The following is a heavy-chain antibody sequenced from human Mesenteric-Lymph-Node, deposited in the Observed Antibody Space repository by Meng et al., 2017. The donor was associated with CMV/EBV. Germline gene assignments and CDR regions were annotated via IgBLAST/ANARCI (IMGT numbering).Heavy chain of an antibody. CDR1: GFSLSTSGMC. Sequence: SGPTLVKPTQTLTLTCNFSGFSLSTSGMCVSWVRQPPGKALEWLALIDWDDDKYYSSSLKPRLTISKDTSKNQVVLTMTNMDPVDTGTYYCARSPTINYPYGMDVWGQGTTVTVSS. CDR2: IDWDDDK. V-gene: IGHV2-70*13. J-gene: IGHJ6*02. CDR3: ARSPTINYPYGMDV. D-gene: IGHD4/OR15-4a*01.